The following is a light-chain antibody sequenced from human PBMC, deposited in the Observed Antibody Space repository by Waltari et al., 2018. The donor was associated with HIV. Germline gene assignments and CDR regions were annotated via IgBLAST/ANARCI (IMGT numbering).Light chain of an antibody. Sequence: QSAPTQPRSVSGSPGQSVAISCTGTSSDVCGFDHVSWYQRYPGKAPKLMIHHVNARPSGVPDRFSGSKSGNMASLTITGLQAEDEADYYCCSYTGTHNYVFGTGTTVTVL. CDR3: CSYTGTHNYV. CDR2: HVN. CDR1: SSDVCGFDH. J-gene: IGLJ1*01. V-gene: IGLV2-11*01.